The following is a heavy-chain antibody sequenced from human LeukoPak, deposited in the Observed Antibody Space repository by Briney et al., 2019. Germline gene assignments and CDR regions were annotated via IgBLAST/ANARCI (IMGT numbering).Heavy chain of an antibody. V-gene: IGHV4-59*01. CDR2: IYYSGST. J-gene: IGHJ4*02. CDR3: ARVSGVVPAAEYFDY. Sequence: KPSETLSLTCTVSGGSISSYYWSWIRQPPGKGLEWIGYIYYSGSTNYNPSLKSRVTISVDTSKNQFSLKLSSVTAADTAVYYCARVSGVVPAAEYFDYWGQGTLVTVSS. D-gene: IGHD2-2*01. CDR1: GGSISSYY.